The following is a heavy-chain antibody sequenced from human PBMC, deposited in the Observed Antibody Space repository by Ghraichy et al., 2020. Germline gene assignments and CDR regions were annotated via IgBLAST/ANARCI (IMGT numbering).Heavy chain of an antibody. CDR3: ARDGGYFDWLLYQDY. V-gene: IGHV3-33*01. CDR2: IWYDGSNK. D-gene: IGHD3-9*01. J-gene: IGHJ4*02. Sequence: GGSLRLSCAASGFTFSSYGMHWVRQAPGKGLEWVAVIWYDGSNKYYADSVKGRFTISRDNSKNTLYLQMNSLRAEDTAVYYCARDGGYFDWLLYQDYWGQGTLVTVSS. CDR1: GFTFSSYG.